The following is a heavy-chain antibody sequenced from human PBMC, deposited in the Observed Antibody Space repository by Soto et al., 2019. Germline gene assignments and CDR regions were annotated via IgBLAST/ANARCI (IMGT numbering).Heavy chain of an antibody. Sequence: QVQLVESGGGVVQPGRSQRLSCAASGLTFSNYGMHWVRQAPDKGLEWVALISYDGKSKSYADSVKGRFTISRDNSKNTLYLEMNSLRAEDTAVYYWAKEGTKDVRAFDIWGQGTMVIVSS. CDR1: GLTFSNYG. CDR3: AKEGTKDVRAFDI. J-gene: IGHJ3*02. CDR2: ISYDGKSK. D-gene: IGHD3-10*01. V-gene: IGHV3-30*18.